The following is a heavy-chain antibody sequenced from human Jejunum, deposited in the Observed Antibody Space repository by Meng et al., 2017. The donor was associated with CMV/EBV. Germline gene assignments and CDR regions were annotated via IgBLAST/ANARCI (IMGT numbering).Heavy chain of an antibody. CDR3: AKDQAGGYYDFRSGFDY. CDR1: FTGPG. CDR2: IAYDGSNK. D-gene: IGHD3-3*01. V-gene: IGHV3-30*02. Sequence: FTGPGMHWVRQAPGKGLEWVAFIAYDGSNKYYADSVKGRFTISRDNSKNTLDLQMNSLRVEDTAVYYCAKDQAGGYYDFRSGFDYWGQGTLVTVSS. J-gene: IGHJ4*02.